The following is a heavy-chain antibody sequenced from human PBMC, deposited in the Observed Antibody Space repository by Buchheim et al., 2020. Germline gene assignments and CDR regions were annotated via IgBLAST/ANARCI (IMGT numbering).Heavy chain of an antibody. D-gene: IGHD3-16*01. CDR2: IWFDGDNK. CDR1: GFTFSTYG. J-gene: IGHJ6*02. V-gene: IGHV3-33*01. Sequence: QVQLVESGGGVVQPGRSLRLSCSASGFTFSTYGMHWVRQAPGKGLEWVAFIWFDGDNKYFPDSVKGRFIISRDNSKNTLYLQMNSLGVEDTAIYYCARGRGDYSEPKGFYGMDVWGQGTT. CDR3: ARGRGDYSEPKGFYGMDV.